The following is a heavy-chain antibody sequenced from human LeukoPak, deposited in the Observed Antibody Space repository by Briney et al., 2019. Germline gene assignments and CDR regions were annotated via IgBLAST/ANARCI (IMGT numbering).Heavy chain of an antibody. CDR2: INPNSGGT. Sequence: ASVKVSCKASGYTFTGYYMHWVRQAPGQGLEWMGWINPNSGGTNYAQKFQGRVTMTRDTSISTAYMELSRLRSDDTAVYYCARRSNYYDSSGLYWGQGTLVTVSS. CDR3: ARRSNYYDSSGLY. J-gene: IGHJ4*02. D-gene: IGHD3-22*01. CDR1: GYTFTGYY. V-gene: IGHV1-2*02.